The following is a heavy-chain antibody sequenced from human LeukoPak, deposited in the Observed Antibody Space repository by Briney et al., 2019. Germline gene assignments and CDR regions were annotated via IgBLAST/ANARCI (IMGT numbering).Heavy chain of an antibody. D-gene: IGHD2-2*01. J-gene: IGHJ3*02. Sequence: GGSMRLSCAAYGFTFSSYGMHWVRQAPGNGLEWVAFIRYDGSNKYYADSVKGRFTISRDNSKNTLYLQMNSLRAEDTAVYYCTKVSEAAIGAFDIWGQGTMVTVSS. V-gene: IGHV3-30*02. CDR1: GFTFSSYG. CDR3: TKVSEAAIGAFDI. CDR2: IRYDGSNK.